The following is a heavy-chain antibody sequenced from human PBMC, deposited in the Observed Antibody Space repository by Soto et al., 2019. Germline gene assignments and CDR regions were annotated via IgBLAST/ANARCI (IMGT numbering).Heavy chain of an antibody. CDR1: GFTFSIYA. Sequence: XGYLRLSCAASGFTFSIYAISGVRQAPGKGLEWVSTISGNGGTSYADFVRGRFTISRDNSKNTLYLQMNSLGPEDTAVYYCAKDDPGSGWLSDYWGQGTLVTVSS. CDR3: AKDDPGSGWLSDY. CDR2: ISGNGGT. D-gene: IGHD3-22*01. J-gene: IGHJ4*02. V-gene: IGHV3-23*01.